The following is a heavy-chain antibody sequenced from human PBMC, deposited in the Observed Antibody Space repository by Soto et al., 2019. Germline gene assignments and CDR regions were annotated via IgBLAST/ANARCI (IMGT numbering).Heavy chain of an antibody. D-gene: IGHD3-10*01. Sequence: QVQLVQSGPEVKKPGASVKVSCKASGNTFASHGFSRGRQAPGQGLEWMGWISGFNGQTNYALKFQGRVPLTTDTSTSTAYMELRSLRSEDTAVYFCARVDPRGVAVVRDYWGQGTLVTVSA. CDR1: GNTFASHG. J-gene: IGHJ4*02. CDR2: ISGFNGQT. V-gene: IGHV1-18*01. CDR3: ARVDPRGVAVVRDY.